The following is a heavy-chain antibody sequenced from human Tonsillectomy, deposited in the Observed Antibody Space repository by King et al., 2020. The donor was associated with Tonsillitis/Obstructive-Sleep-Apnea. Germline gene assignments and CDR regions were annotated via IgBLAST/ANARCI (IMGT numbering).Heavy chain of an antibody. CDR2: ISYDGSNK. CDR1: GFTFSNYA. Sequence: VQLVESGGGVVQPGKSLRLSCAASGFTFSNYAMNWVRQAPGEGLEWVAVISYDGSNKYYADSVKGRFTISRDNSKNTLYLQMNSLRGEETAVYYCARDYRRHFDYWGQGTLVTVSS. D-gene: IGHD3-16*02. CDR3: ARDYRRHFDY. J-gene: IGHJ4*02. V-gene: IGHV3-30*04.